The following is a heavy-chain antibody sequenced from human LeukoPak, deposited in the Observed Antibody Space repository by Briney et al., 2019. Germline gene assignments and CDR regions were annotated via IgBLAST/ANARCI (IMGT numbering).Heavy chain of an antibody. D-gene: IGHD5-12*01. J-gene: IGHJ4*02. CDR2: INHSGST. CDR1: GGSFSGYY. CDR3: ARGGRDGYNYWEY. Sequence: SETLSLTCAVYGGSFSGYYWSWIRQPPGKGLEWIGEINHSGSTNYNPSLKSRVTISVDTSKNQFSLKLSSVTAADTAVNYCARGGRDGYNYWEYWGQGTLVTVSS. V-gene: IGHV4-34*01.